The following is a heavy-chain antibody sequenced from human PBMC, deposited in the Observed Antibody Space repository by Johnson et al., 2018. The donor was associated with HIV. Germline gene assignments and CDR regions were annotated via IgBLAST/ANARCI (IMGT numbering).Heavy chain of an antibody. Sequence: VQLVESGGGVVQPGGSLRLSCAASGFTFSSYGMHWVRQAPGKGLEWVGRLKSKTDGGTIDYAAPVKGRFTISRDDSKNTLYLQMNSLKAEDTAVYYCTSERGRYYDSSNDAFDIWGQGTMVTVSS. V-gene: IGHV3-15*01. CDR1: GFTFSSYG. CDR3: TSERGRYYDSSNDAFDI. CDR2: LKSKTDGGTI. J-gene: IGHJ3*02. D-gene: IGHD3-22*01.